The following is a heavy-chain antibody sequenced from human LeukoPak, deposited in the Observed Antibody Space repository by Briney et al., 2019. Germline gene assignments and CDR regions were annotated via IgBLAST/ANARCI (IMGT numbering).Heavy chain of an antibody. CDR3: ARRRYYYDSSGLLVPSWFDP. CDR2: IYTSGST. CDR1: GGSISSYY. D-gene: IGHD3-22*01. Sequence: PSETLSLTCTVSGGSISSYYWSWIRQPPGKGLEWIGYIYTSGSTNYNPSLKSRVTISVDTSKNQFSLKLSSVTAADTAVYYCARRRYYYDSSGLLVPSWFDPWSQGTLVTVSS. J-gene: IGHJ5*02. V-gene: IGHV4-4*09.